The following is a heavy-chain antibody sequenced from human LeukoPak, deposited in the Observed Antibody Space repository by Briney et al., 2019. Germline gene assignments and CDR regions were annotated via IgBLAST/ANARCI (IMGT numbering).Heavy chain of an antibody. Sequence: PSETLSLTCTVSGGSISSSSYYWGWIRQPPGKGLEWIGYIYYSGSTYYNPSLKSRVTMSVDTSKNQFSLKLSSVTAADTAVYYCARSRFYDSSGYYFYWGQGTLVTVSS. J-gene: IGHJ4*02. V-gene: IGHV4-39*01. CDR3: ARSRFYDSSGYYFY. CDR2: IYYSGST. D-gene: IGHD3-22*01. CDR1: GGSISSSSYY.